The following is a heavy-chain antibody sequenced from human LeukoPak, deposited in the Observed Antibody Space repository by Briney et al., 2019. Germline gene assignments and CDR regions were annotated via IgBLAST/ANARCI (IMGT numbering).Heavy chain of an antibody. V-gene: IGHV3-23*01. J-gene: IGHJ4*02. CDR2: ISGYGGTT. CDR3: AKTRGSGYYYDLSFDY. CDR1: EFTFSNYA. D-gene: IGHD3-22*01. Sequence: PGGSLRLSCAASEFTFSNYAMSWVRQAPGKGLVWVSTISGYGGTTYYADSVKGRFTISRDNSKNTLYLQMNSLRAEDTAVYYCAKTRGSGYYYDLSFDYWGQGTLVTVSS.